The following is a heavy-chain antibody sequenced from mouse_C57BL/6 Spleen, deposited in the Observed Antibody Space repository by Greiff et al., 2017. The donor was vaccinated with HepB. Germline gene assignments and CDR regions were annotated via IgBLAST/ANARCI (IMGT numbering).Heavy chain of an antibody. J-gene: IGHJ4*01. CDR1: GFTFSSYA. CDR2: ISAGGSYT. CDR3: ARNPDGYYGAMDY. Sequence: VQLKESGGGLVKPGGSLKLSCAASGFTFSSYAMSWVRQTPEKRLEWVATISAGGSYTYYPDNVKGRFTISRDNAKNNLYLQMSHLKSEDTAMYYCARNPDGYYGAMDYWGQGTSVTVSS. D-gene: IGHD2-3*01. V-gene: IGHV5-4*01.